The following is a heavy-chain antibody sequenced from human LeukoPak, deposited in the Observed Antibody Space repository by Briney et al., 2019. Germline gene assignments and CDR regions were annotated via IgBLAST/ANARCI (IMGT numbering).Heavy chain of an antibody. CDR2: IKQDGSQE. Sequence: GGSLRLSCAASRFTLSTYWMSWVRQAPGKGLEWVAHIKQDGSQEYYVDSVKGRFTSSRDSANNSLYLQMNSLRAEDTAVYYCARADYIFDYWGQGTLVTVSS. J-gene: IGHJ4*02. D-gene: IGHD4-11*01. CDR1: RFTLSTYW. CDR3: ARADYIFDY. V-gene: IGHV3-7*03.